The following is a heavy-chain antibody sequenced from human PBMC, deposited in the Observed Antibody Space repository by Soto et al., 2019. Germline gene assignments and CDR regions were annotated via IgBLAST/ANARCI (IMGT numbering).Heavy chain of an antibody. CDR2: MNSDGSII. Sequence: GGSLRLSCPVAGYTFGNHLMHWVRQAPGKGLEWVSRMNSDGSIINYEDSVKGRFTVSRDNAKHTLYLQMNSLRVEDTAVYYCATAEVDYWGPGTLVTVSS. J-gene: IGHJ4*02. CDR1: GYTFGNHL. V-gene: IGHV3-74*01. CDR3: ATAEVDY.